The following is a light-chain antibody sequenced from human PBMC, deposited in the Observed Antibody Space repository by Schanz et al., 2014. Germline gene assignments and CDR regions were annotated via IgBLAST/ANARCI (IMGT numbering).Light chain of an antibody. V-gene: IGKV3-20*01. CDR3: QQYGGSPLIT. CDR1: QTVNRN. Sequence: ELVMTQSPATLSASPGEVATLSCRASQTVNRNLAWYQQKPGQAPRLLIYGASTRATGIPDRFSGSGSGTDFTLAISRLEPEDFAVYYCQQYGGSPLITFGQGTRLEIK. J-gene: IGKJ5*01. CDR2: GAS.